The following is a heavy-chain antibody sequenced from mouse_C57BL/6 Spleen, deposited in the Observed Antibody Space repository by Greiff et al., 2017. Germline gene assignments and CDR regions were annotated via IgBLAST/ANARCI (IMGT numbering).Heavy chain of an antibody. V-gene: IGHV1-64*01. CDR1: GYTFTSYW. CDR2: IHPNSGST. Sequence: VQLQQPGAELVKPGASVKLSCKASGYTFTSYWMPWVKQRPGQGPEWIGMIHPNSGSTNYNEKFKSKATLTVDKSSSTAYMQLSSLTSEDSAVYYCAPYYGSSLDYWGQGTTLTVSS. J-gene: IGHJ2*01. D-gene: IGHD1-1*01. CDR3: APYYGSSLDY.